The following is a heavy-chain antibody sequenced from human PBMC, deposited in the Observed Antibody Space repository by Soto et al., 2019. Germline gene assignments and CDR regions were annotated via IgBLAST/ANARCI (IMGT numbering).Heavy chain of an antibody. D-gene: IGHD2-21*02. CDR1: GFTFSSYW. J-gene: IGHJ3*02. CDR3: AREHFRLCGGDCYSAFDI. CDR2: IKQDGSEK. Sequence: GGSLRLSCAASGFTFSSYWMSWVRQAPGKGLEWVANIKQDGSEKYYVDSVKGRFTISRDNAKNSLYLQMNSLRAEDTAVYYCAREHFRLCGGDCYSAFDIWGQGTMVTVSS. V-gene: IGHV3-7*03.